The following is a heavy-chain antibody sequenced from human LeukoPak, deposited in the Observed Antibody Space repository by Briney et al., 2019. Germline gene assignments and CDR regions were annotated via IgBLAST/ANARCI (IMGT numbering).Heavy chain of an antibody. J-gene: IGHJ3*02. Sequence: PGGSLRLSCAASGFTFSDYAMNWVRQAPGKGLYWVSTISGSGNSTYYADSVKGRFTISRDNSKKTLYLQMNSLRAEDTAVYYCAKAHRDWYLGVCQIWGQGTMVTVSS. CDR2: ISGSGNST. CDR1: GFTFSDYA. D-gene: IGHD3-9*01. V-gene: IGHV3-23*01. CDR3: AKAHRDWYLGVCQI.